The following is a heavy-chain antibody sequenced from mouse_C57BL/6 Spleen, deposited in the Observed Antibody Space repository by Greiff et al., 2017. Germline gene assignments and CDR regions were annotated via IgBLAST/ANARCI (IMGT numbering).Heavy chain of an antibody. J-gene: IGHJ4*01. V-gene: IGHV1-80*01. CDR2: IYPGDGDT. D-gene: IGHD3-2*02. CDR1: GYAFSSYW. Sequence: VQLQQSGAELVKPGASVKISCKASGYAFSSYWMNWVKQRPGKGLEWIGQIYPGDGDTNYNGKFKGKATLTADKSSSTAYMQLSSLTSEDSAVYCCARSLRLYAMDYWGQGTSVTVSS. CDR3: ARSLRLYAMDY.